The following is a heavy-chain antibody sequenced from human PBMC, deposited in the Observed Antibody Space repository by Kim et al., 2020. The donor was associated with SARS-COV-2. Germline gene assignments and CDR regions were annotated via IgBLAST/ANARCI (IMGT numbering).Heavy chain of an antibody. Sequence: SETLSLTCSVFGHAISSGYYWGWIRQSPGKGVEWIGSIYHRGKTYYNPSLQSRVTISVDTSKNQFSLKVTSVTAADTAVYYWAKEGKCNGGACLIDYWG. CDR1: GHAISSGYY. V-gene: IGHV4-38-2*02. D-gene: IGHD2-21*02. J-gene: IGHJ4*01. CDR2: IYHRGKT. CDR3: AKEGKCNGGACLIDY.